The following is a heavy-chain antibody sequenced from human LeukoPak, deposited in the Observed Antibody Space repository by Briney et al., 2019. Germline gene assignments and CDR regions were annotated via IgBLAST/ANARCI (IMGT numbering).Heavy chain of an antibody. CDR1: GASISSSNW. CDR2: IYHSGST. CDR3: ATIYCSSATCPDDY. V-gene: IGHV4-4*02. Sequence: SETLSLTCAVSGASISSSNWWSWVRQPPGKGLEWIGEIYHSGSTNYNPSLKSRVIISVDKSKNQFSLNLSSVTAADTAVYYCATIYCSSATCPDDYWGQGTLVTVSS. J-gene: IGHJ4*02. D-gene: IGHD2-2*01.